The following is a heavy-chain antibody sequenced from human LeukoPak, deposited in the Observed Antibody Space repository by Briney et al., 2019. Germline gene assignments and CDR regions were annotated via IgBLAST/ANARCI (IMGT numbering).Heavy chain of an antibody. V-gene: IGHV3-30-3*01. CDR2: ISYDGSNK. J-gene: IGHJ4*02. Sequence: GGSLRLSCAASGFTFGSYAMHWVRQAPGKGLEWVAGISYDGSNKYYADSVKGRFTISRDNSKNTLYLQMNSLRAEDTAVYYCARDAGGSYFDYWGQGTLVTVSS. D-gene: IGHD1-26*01. CDR3: ARDAGGSYFDY. CDR1: GFTFGSYA.